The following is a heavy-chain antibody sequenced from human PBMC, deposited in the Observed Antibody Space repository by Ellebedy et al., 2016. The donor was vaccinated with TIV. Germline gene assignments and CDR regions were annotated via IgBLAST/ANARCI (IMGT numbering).Heavy chain of an antibody. CDR1: GFTFSRFW. V-gene: IGHV3-7*01. CDR2: IKQGGSGT. CDR3: ASAARGYGAYESF. J-gene: IGHJ4*02. Sequence: PGGSLRLSCAASGFTFSRFWMAWVRQAPGKGLEWVASIKQGGSGTYYVDSVNGRFTIYRDNAKNSLYLQMNSLRADDTALYFCASAARGYGAYESFWGQGTLVTVSS. D-gene: IGHD5-12*01.